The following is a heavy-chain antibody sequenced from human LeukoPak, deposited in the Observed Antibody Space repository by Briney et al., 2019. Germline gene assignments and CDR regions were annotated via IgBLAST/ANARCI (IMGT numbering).Heavy chain of an antibody. CDR1: GGTFSSYA. V-gene: IGHV1-69*04. CDR3: ARGETDYYDSSGYGNWFDP. Sequence: GSSVKVSCKASGGTFSSYAISWVRQAPGQGLEWMGRIIPILGIANYAQKFQGRVTITADKSTSTAYMELSSLRSEDTAVYYCARGETDYYDSSGYGNWFDPWGQGTLVTVSS. CDR2: IIPILGIA. J-gene: IGHJ5*02. D-gene: IGHD3-22*01.